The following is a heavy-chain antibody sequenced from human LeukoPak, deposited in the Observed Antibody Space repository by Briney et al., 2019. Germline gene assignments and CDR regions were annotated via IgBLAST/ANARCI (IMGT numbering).Heavy chain of an antibody. CDR1: GGSISSSNYY. V-gene: IGHV4-39*01. CDR2: IDYSGSS. D-gene: IGHD3-16*02. Sequence: PSETLSLTCTVSGGSISSSNYYWGWIRQPPGKGLEWIGNIDYSGSSFYNPSLKSRVTISVDTSKNQFSLNLNSVTAADTAVYYCARFGDYDYVWGSYRYFDYWGQGTLVTVSS. J-gene: IGHJ4*02. CDR3: ARFGDYDYVWGSYRYFDY.